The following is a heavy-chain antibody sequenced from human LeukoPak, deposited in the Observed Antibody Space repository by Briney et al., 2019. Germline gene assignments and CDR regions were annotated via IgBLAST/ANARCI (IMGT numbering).Heavy chain of an antibody. CDR3: ARSVVMKQIVVDYKLPDY. D-gene: IGHD3-22*01. CDR2: IFYSGST. V-gene: IGHV4-59*08. J-gene: IGHJ4*02. CDR1: GGSISNYY. Sequence: SETLSLTCTVSGGSISNYYWSWIRQPPGKELEWIGYIFYSGSTNYNPSLKSRVTISVDTSKNQFSLKLSSVTAADTAVYYCARSVVMKQIVVDYKLPDYWGQGTLVTVSS.